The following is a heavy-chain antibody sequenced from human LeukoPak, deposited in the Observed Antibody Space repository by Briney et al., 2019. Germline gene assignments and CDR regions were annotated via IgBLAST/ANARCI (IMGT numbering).Heavy chain of an antibody. CDR2: ISGSGGST. J-gene: IGHJ4*02. CDR1: GFTFSSYA. CDR3: AKPEYYYDSSGYYSN. D-gene: IGHD3-22*01. Sequence: TGGSLRLSCAASGFTFSSYAMSWVRQAPGKGLEWVSAISGSGGSTYYADSVKGRFTISRDNSKNTLYLQMNSLRAEDTAVYYCAKPEYYYDSSGYYSNWGQGTLVTVSS. V-gene: IGHV3-23*01.